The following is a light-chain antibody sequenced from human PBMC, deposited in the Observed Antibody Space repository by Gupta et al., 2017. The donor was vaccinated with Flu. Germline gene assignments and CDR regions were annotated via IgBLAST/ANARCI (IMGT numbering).Light chain of an antibody. J-gene: IGKJ4*01. CDR3: QQYNNWPFVT. Sequence: EIVMTQSPATLSVSPGERVTLSCRASQSVRSNVAWYQQNPGQAPRLLIYGSSTRATDVPARFSGSGYGTEFTLTIGSRQSEDFAVYYCQQYNNWPFVTFGRGTKVEIK. CDR1: QSVRSN. V-gene: IGKV3-15*01. CDR2: GSS.